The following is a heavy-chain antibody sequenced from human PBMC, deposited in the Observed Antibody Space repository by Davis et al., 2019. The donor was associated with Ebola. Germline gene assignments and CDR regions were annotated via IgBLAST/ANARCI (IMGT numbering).Heavy chain of an antibody. CDR1: GYTFTGYY. CDR3: ARGSGGSSSNYYYGMDV. J-gene: IGHJ6*02. Sequence: ASVKVSCKASGYTFTGYYMHWVRQAPGQGLEWMGWMNPDSGNTGYAQKFQGRVTMTRNTSISTAYMELSSLGSEDTAVYYCARGSGGSSSNYYYGMDVWGQGTTVTVSS. V-gene: IGHV1-8*02. CDR2: MNPDSGNT. D-gene: IGHD6-6*01.